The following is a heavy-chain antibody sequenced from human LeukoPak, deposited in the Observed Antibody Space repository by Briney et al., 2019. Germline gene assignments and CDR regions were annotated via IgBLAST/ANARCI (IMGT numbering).Heavy chain of an antibody. CDR2: ISYDGSNK. D-gene: IGHD3-16*01. Sequence: GGSLRLSCAASGFTFSSYGMHWVRQAPGKGLEWVAVISYDGSNKYYADSVKGRFTISRDNSKDTLYLQMNSRRAEDTAVYYCAFLRRGAFDYWGQGTLVTVSS. J-gene: IGHJ4*02. CDR3: AFLRRGAFDY. CDR1: GFTFSSYG. V-gene: IGHV3-30*03.